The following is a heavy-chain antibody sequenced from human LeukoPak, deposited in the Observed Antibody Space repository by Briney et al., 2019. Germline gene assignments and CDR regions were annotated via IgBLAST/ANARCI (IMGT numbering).Heavy chain of an antibody. CDR1: GFTFSSYG. V-gene: IGHV3-33*01. J-gene: IGHJ6*04. Sequence: GGSLRFSCAASGFTFSSYGMHWVRQAPGKGLEWVAVIWYDGSKKYYADSVKGRFTISRDNSKNTLYLQMNSLRAEDTAVYYCARDIVVVVAATRPIYYYYGMDVWGKGTTVTVSS. CDR3: ARDIVVVVAATRPIYYYYGMDV. CDR2: IWYDGSKK. D-gene: IGHD2-15*01.